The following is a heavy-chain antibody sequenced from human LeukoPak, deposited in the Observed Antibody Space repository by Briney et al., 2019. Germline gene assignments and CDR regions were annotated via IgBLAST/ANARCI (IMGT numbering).Heavy chain of an antibody. CDR2: IIPILGIA. CDR3: ARDVPAMVRGVIIDDY. D-gene: IGHD3-10*01. J-gene: IGHJ4*02. CDR1: GYTFTGYY. V-gene: IGHV1-69*04. Sequence: SVKVSCKASGYTFTGYYMHWVRQAPGQGLEWMGRIIPILGIANYAQKFQGRVTITADKSTGTAYMELSSLRSEDTAVYYCARDVPAMVRGVIIDDYWGQGTLVTVSS.